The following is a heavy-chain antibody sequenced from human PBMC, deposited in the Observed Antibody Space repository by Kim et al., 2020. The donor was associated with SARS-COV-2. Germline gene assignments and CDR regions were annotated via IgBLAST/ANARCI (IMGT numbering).Heavy chain of an antibody. CDR2: VSGSGTTT. CDR1: GFTLSTYS. V-gene: IGHV3-48*04. J-gene: IGHJ3*02. Sequence: GGSLRLSCATSGFTLSTYSMNWVRQAPGKGLEWVSHVSGSGTTTKYADAVKGRFTISRDNAKNSLYLQMNGLRAEDTGVYYCVRENYWAFDIWGQGTMVTVSS. CDR3: VRENYWAFDI. D-gene: IGHD2-15*01.